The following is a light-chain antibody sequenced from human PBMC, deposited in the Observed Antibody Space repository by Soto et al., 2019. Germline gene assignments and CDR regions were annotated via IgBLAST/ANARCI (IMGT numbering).Light chain of an antibody. Sequence: EIVMTQSPATLSVSPGERATLSCRASQSVSSNLAWYQQKPGQAPRLLIYGVSGRATGIPDRFSRSGSGTDFTLTISSLEPEDFAVYYCQQRSNWPRTFGQGTKVDI. CDR3: QQRSNWPRT. CDR2: GVS. CDR1: QSVSSN. J-gene: IGKJ1*01. V-gene: IGKV3-11*01.